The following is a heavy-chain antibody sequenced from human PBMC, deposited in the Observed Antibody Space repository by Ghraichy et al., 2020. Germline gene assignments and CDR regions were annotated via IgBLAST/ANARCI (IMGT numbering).Heavy chain of an antibody. D-gene: IGHD2-21*02. Sequence: SVKVSCKASGGTFSSYTITWVRQAPGQGLEWMGRIFPILGIANYAQKFQGRVTITADKSTSTAYMQLSSLRSEDTAVYYCAREIDCGGDCYLIDYWGQGTLVTVSS. V-gene: IGHV1-69*04. J-gene: IGHJ4*02. CDR3: AREIDCGGDCYLIDY. CDR1: GGTFSSYT. CDR2: IFPILGIA.